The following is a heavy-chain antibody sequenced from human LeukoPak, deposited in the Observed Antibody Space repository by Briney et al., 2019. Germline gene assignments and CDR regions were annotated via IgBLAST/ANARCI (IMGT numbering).Heavy chain of an antibody. Sequence: ASETLSLTCTVSGGSISSGGYYWSWIRQPPGKGLEWIGYIYHSGSTYYNPSLKSRVTISVDRSKNQFSLKLSSVTAADTAVYYCARERPQLGEGDYWGQGTLVTVSS. J-gene: IGHJ4*02. CDR1: GGSISSGGYY. D-gene: IGHD3-10*01. V-gene: IGHV4-30-2*01. CDR2: IYHSGST. CDR3: ARERPQLGEGDY.